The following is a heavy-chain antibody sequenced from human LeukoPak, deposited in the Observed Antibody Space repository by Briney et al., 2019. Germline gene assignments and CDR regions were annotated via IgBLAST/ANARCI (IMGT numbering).Heavy chain of an antibody. CDR3: ARDPGGYSYGYGDY. CDR2: ISGSGGSA. Sequence: GGSLRLSCAASGFTFRSFGMHWVRQAPGKGLEWVSAISGSGGSAYYADSVKGRFTISRDNSKNTLYLQMNSLRAEDTAVYYCARDPGGYSYGYGDYWGQGTLVTVSS. J-gene: IGHJ4*02. V-gene: IGHV3-23*01. D-gene: IGHD5-18*01. CDR1: GFTFRSFG.